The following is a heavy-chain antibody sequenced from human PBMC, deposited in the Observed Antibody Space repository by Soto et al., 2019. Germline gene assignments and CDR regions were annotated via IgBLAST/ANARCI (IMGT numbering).Heavy chain of an antibody. CDR1: GFTFSSYA. V-gene: IGHV3-23*01. J-gene: IGHJ4*02. CDR2: VSGSGGST. CDR3: SNPPDYNLNDY. D-gene: IGHD1-20*01. Sequence: EVQLLESGGGLVQPGGSLRLSCAASGFTFSSYAMSWVRQAPGKGLEWISAVSGSGGSTYYADSVKGRFTISRDNSKDTLYLQMNNLRAEDTAVDYYSNPPDYNLNDYWGQGTLVTVSS.